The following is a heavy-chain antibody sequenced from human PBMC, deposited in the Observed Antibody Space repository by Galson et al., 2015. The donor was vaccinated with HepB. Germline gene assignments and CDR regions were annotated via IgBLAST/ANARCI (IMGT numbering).Heavy chain of an antibody. Sequence: SLRLSCAASGFTFSSYSMNWVRQAPGKGLEWVSYISSSSSTIYYADSVKGRFTISRDNAKNSLYLQMNSLRAEDTAVYYCASLDPITLAAAGSHQYYYYYGMDVWGHGTTVTVSS. CDR3: ASLDPITLAAAGSHQYYYYYGMDV. V-gene: IGHV3-48*01. D-gene: IGHD6-13*01. CDR1: GFTFSSYS. CDR2: ISSSSSTI. J-gene: IGHJ6*02.